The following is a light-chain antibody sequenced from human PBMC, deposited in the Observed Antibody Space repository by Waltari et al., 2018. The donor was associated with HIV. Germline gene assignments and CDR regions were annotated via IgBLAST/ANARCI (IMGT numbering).Light chain of an antibody. J-gene: IGLJ3*02. CDR3: PVWDSSSDHGVL. Sequence: YVLTQSPSVSVAPGQTARSTGGGKNMERKRVHREQQKSGQAPGLVVYDDRDRPSGISVRFSGANSVNAATLTIRRVAAGDEADFFCPVWDSSSDHGVLFGGGPRLPVL. CDR1: NMERKR. CDR2: DDR. V-gene: IGLV3-21*02.